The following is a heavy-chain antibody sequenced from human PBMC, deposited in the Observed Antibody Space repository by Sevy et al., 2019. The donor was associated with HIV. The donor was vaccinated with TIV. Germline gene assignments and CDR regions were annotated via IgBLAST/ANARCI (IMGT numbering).Heavy chain of an antibody. D-gene: IGHD6-13*01. V-gene: IGHV3-30-3*01. Sequence: GGSLRLSCAASGFAFSSHAMHWVRQAPGKGLERVGVISYEGTETFYAASVEGRFTISRDNSKNMLSLQINSLRPEDTAVYYCARDGGYSIKWYPLYWGQGTLVTVSS. J-gene: IGHJ4*01. CDR1: GFAFSSHA. CDR3: ARDGGYSIKWYPLY. CDR2: ISYEGTET.